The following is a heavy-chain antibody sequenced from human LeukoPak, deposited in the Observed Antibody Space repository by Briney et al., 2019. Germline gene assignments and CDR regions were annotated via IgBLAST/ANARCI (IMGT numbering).Heavy chain of an antibody. Sequence: SGTLSLTCDVSGDSISGSNWWDWVRQPPGKGLEWIGGVYHSGSTNYNPSLKSRVTMSVDKSKNQFSLELRSVTAADTAVFYCVRRRYNYGFDSWGQGTLVTVSS. CDR1: GDSISGSNW. D-gene: IGHD5-18*01. V-gene: IGHV4-4*02. J-gene: IGHJ4*02. CDR2: VYHSGST. CDR3: VRRRYNYGFDS.